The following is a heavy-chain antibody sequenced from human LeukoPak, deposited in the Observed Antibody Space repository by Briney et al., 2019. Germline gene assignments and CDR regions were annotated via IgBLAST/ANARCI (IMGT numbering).Heavy chain of an antibody. CDR1: GFTFSSYW. CDR3: AGYDPSTYYYYGMDV. Sequence: GGSLRLSCAASGFTFSSYWMSWVRQAPGKGLEWVANIKQDGSEKYYVDSVKGRFTISRDNAKNSLYLQMNSLRAEDTAVYYCAGYDPSTYYYYGMDVWGQGTTVTVSS. J-gene: IGHJ6*02. V-gene: IGHV3-7*01. CDR2: IKQDGSEK. D-gene: IGHD2-2*01.